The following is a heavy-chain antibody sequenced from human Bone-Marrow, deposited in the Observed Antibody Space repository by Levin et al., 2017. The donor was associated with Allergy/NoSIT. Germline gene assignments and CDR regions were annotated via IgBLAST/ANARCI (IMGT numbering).Heavy chain of an antibody. D-gene: IGHD3-10*01. CDR2: LSASGGGT. J-gene: IGHJ4*02. CDR1: GFSVSTYA. Sequence: GGSLRLSCAVSGFSVSTYALNWVRQAPGKGLEWVSTLSASGGGTYYADSVKGRFTISRDTSKNTLYLQMDSLRAEDTAVYFCAKAQGSGNYLVTFDYWGQGTLVTVSS. CDR3: AKAQGSGNYLVTFDY. V-gene: IGHV3-23*01.